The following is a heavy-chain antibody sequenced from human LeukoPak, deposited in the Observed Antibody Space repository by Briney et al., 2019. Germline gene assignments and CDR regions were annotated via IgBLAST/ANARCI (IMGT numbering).Heavy chain of an antibody. D-gene: IGHD2-2*01. CDR1: GFSLEDYA. Sequence: GGSLRLSCAASGFSLEDYAMRWVRQAPGKGLEWVSLISGEGDVTYYADSVKGRFTISRDNSKNSMYLQMNSLTAEDTALYYCAKDTFSYAYYYGMDVWGQGTTVTVSS. CDR3: AKDTFSYAYYYGMDV. J-gene: IGHJ6*02. V-gene: IGHV3-43*02. CDR2: ISGEGDVT.